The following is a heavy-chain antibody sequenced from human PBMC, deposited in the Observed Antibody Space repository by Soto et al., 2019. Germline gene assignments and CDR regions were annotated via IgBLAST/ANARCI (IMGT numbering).Heavy chain of an antibody. CDR2: IVPIFGTA. D-gene: IGHD3-22*01. J-gene: IGHJ4*02. CDR1: GCTFSSYA. CDR3: ARGTYYYGRSGYYSPGYFNY. Sequence: QVQLVQSGAEVKKPGSSVKVSCKASGCTFSSYAISWVRQAPGQGLECMGGIVPIFGTANYAQKFQGRVTTTAAESTSNAQLALGSVRSEDTALYYCARGTYYYGRSGYYSPGYFNYWGQGTLVTVSS. V-gene: IGHV1-69*01.